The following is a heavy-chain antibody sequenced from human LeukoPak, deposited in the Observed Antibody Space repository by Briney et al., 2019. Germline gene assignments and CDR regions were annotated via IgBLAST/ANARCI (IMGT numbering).Heavy chain of an antibody. V-gene: IGHV3-23*01. Sequence: GGSLRLSCAASGFTFSSYAMSWVRQAPGKGLEWVSAISGSGGSTYYADSVKGRFTISRDNSKNTLYLQMNSLRAEDTAVYYCARHLGGNGALDYWGQGTLVTVSS. CDR1: GFTFSSYA. CDR3: ARHLGGNGALDY. J-gene: IGHJ4*02. CDR2: ISGSGGST. D-gene: IGHD4-23*01.